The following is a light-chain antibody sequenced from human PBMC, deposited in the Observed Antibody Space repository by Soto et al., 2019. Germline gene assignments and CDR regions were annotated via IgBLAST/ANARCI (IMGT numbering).Light chain of an antibody. J-gene: IGKJ4*01. CDR3: QQFSSYPLT. Sequence: EIVLTHSPATLALSPCERATLSCSASQSLSSNFLAWYQQKPGQAPRLLIYGASTRVTGIPARFSGSGSGTEFTLTISSLQSEDFAVYYCQQFSSYPLTFGGGTKVDIK. CDR1: QSLSSN. CDR2: GAS. V-gene: IGKV3-15*01.